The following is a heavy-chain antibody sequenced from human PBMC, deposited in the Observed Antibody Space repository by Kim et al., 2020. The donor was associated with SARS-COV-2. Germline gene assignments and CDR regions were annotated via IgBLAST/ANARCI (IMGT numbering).Heavy chain of an antibody. D-gene: IGHD1-26*01. J-gene: IGHJ4*02. V-gene: IGHV5-51*01. Sequence: RYSPSFQGQVTISADKSISTAYLQWSSLKAADTAMYYCASSLRVGATFDYWGQGTLVTVSS. CDR3: ASSLRVGATFDY.